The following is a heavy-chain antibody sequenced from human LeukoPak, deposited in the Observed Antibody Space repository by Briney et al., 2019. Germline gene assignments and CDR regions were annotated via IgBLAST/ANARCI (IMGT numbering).Heavy chain of an antibody. Sequence: PSQTLSLTCTVSGGSISSGSYYWSWIRQPAGKGLEWIGRIYTSGSTNYNPSLKSRVTISVDTSKNQFSLKLSSVTAADTAVYYCARVYCSSTSCQYHFDYWGQGTLVTVSS. CDR2: IYTSGST. J-gene: IGHJ4*02. V-gene: IGHV4-61*02. CDR1: GGSISSGSYY. CDR3: ARVYCSSTSCQYHFDY. D-gene: IGHD2-2*01.